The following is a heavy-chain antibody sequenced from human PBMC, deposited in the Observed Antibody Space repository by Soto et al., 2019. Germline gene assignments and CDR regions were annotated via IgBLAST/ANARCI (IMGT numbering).Heavy chain of an antibody. CDR1: GVTVILTQ. V-gene: IGHV3-53*01. J-gene: IGHJ4*02. CDR2: IYSGGST. Sequence: GSSLKLDCAVSGVTVILTQMSWVRQAPGKGLQWVSVIYSGGSTYYANAVKGRFTISRDISENTVYLELDKLTVDDTAVYYCARAREPEYSSSIFFDYWGRGTLVTVSS. CDR3: ARAREPEYSSSIFFDY. D-gene: IGHD6-6*01.